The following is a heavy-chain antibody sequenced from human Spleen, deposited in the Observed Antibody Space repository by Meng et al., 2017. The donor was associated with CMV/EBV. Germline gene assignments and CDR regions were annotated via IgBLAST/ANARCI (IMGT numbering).Heavy chain of an antibody. Sequence: FTDSYFHWVRQTPGQGLEWMGWINPNSGGTIYAQKFQGRITMTRDTSISTVYMELIRLRSDDTAVYYCTRSPNRADYDDILTGPGDFWGQGTLVTVSS. CDR3: TRSPNRADYDDILTGPGDF. V-gene: IGHV1-2*02. CDR2: INPNSGGT. D-gene: IGHD3-9*01. J-gene: IGHJ4*02. CDR1: FTDSY.